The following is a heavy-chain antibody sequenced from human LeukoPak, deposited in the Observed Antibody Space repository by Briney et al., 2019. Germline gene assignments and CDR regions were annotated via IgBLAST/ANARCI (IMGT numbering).Heavy chain of an antibody. CDR3: ARTITLAGQLVLFTLPIPNYYFDY. Sequence: PGGSLRLSCAASGFTFSSYAMSWVRQAPGKGLEWVSAISGSGGSTYYADSVKGRFTISRDNSKNTLYLQMNSLRAEDTAVYYCARTITLAGQLVLFTLPIPNYYFDYWGQGTLVTVSS. CDR2: ISGSGGST. D-gene: IGHD6-13*01. CDR1: GFTFSSYA. J-gene: IGHJ4*02. V-gene: IGHV3-23*01.